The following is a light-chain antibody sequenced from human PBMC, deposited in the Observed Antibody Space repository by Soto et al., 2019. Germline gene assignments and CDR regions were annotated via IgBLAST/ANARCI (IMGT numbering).Light chain of an antibody. Sequence: QSVLTQHASVSGSPGQSITISCTGTSSDVGGYHYVSWYQQHPGKAPKLMIYEVTKRPSGVSNRFSGSKSDNTASLTISGLQAEDEADYYCSAYTSRSAVFGTGTKVTVL. J-gene: IGLJ1*01. CDR3: SAYTSRSAV. CDR2: EVT. CDR1: SSDVGGYHY. V-gene: IGLV2-14*01.